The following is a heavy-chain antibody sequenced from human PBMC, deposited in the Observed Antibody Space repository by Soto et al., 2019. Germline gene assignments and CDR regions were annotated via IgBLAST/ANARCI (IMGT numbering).Heavy chain of an antibody. CDR3: ARDLYSNNWPRICGV. CDR2: VSSIGDST. CDR1: GFTFGSYA. V-gene: IGHV3-23*01. J-gene: IGHJ4*02. Sequence: EVQLLESGGGLVQPGGSLRLSCAASGFTFGSYAMSWVRQAPGKGLEWVSSVSSIGDSTYYADSVKGRFTISRDNSKNTLYLQLNSLGAEDTAVYYCARDLYSNNWPRICGVWGQGTLVTVSS. D-gene: IGHD6-13*01.